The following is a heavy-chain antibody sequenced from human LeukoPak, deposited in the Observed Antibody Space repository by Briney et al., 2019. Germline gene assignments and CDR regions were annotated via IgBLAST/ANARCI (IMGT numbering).Heavy chain of an antibody. J-gene: IGHJ4*02. CDR2: IIPIFGTA. CDR1: GGTFSSYA. CDR3: ARGVGPKRGWFDY. V-gene: IGHV1-69*05. Sequence: ASVKVSCKASGGTFSSYAISWVRQAPGQGLEWMGGIIPIFGTANYAQKFQGRVTITTGESTSTAYMELSSLRSEDTAVYYCARGVGPKRGWFDYWGQGTLVTVSS. D-gene: IGHD1-26*01.